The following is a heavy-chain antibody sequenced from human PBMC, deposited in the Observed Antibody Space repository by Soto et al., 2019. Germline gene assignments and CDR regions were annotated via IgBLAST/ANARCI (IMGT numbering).Heavy chain of an antibody. V-gene: IGHV1-69*01. D-gene: IGHD5-12*01. CDR3: ARARAGIVATSTSLLRYYAMDV. Sequence: QVQLGQSGAEVNKPGSSVKVSCKASGGNFSSYAISWVRQAPGQGLVWRGGIIPIFGTANYAQKFQGRVTITAEESTSTAYRALSSLRSEDTAVYYCARARAGIVATSTSLLRYYAMDVWGQCTTVTVSS. CDR2: IIPIFGTA. CDR1: GGNFSSYA. J-gene: IGHJ6*02.